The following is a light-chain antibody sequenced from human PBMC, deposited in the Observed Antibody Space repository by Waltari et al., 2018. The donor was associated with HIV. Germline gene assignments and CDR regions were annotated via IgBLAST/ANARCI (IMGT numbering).Light chain of an antibody. V-gene: IGKV3-20*01. J-gene: IGKJ4*01. CDR1: ETVQSSY. Sequence: EIVLTQSPGTLSLSPGERATLSCGASETVQSSYLAWYQQKAGQAPRLLISCASGRGAGVPPRFTCSGSGTDFTLAISRLEPEDSAVYVCQQYGASPLTFGGGTKVEIK. CDR2: CAS. CDR3: QQYGASPLT.